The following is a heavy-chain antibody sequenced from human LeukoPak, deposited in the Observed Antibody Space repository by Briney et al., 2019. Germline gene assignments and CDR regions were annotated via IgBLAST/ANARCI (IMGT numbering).Heavy chain of an antibody. Sequence: GGSLRLSCVASGFTFSNYYMNWVRQAPGKGLEWVSTITGSGDNTYYADSVRGRFTISRDNSKNSLYLQMNSLRAEDTAVYYCAELGITMIGGVWGKGTTVTISS. CDR3: AELGITMIGGV. V-gene: IGHV3-23*01. CDR1: GFTFSNYY. J-gene: IGHJ6*04. CDR2: ITGSGDNT. D-gene: IGHD3-10*02.